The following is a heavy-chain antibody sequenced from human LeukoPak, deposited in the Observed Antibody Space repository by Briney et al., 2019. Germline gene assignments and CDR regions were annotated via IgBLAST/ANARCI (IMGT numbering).Heavy chain of an antibody. CDR2: TYYRSKWYN. CDR3: ARGSTVVTPGYYYYMDV. D-gene: IGHD4-23*01. CDR1: GDSVSSNSAA. Sequence: SQTLPLTCAISGDSVSSNSAAWNWIRRSPSRGLEWLGRTYYRSKWYNDYAVSVKSRITINPDTSKNQFSLQLNSVTPEDTAVYYCARGSTVVTPGYYYYMDVWGKGTTVTVSS. J-gene: IGHJ6*03. V-gene: IGHV6-1*01.